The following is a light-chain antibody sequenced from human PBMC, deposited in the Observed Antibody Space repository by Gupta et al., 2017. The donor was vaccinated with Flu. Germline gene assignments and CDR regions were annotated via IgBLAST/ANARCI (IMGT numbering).Light chain of an antibody. CDR1: SSDVGGYKY. V-gene: IGLV2-8*01. CDR2: EVA. J-gene: IGLJ3*02. Sequence: TSSDVGGYKYVSWYQQHPGKAPKLMMYEVAKRPSGVPDRFSGSKSGNTASLTVSGLQADDEADYYCSSYAGNNYWVFGGGTELTVL. CDR3: SSYAGNNYWV.